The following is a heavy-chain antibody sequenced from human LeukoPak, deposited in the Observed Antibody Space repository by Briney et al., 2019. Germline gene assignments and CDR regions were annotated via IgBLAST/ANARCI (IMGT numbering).Heavy chain of an antibody. CDR1: GFTVSINY. Sequence: TGGSLRLSCAASGFTVSINYMRWVRHATGGGLEWVSVIYSGGSTYYAGSVKGRFTISRDNSKHTLYLQMNSLRAEDTAVYYCAYRIMVRGVIILDYWGQGTLVSVSS. D-gene: IGHD3-10*01. CDR3: AYRIMVRGVIILDY. CDR2: IYSGGST. J-gene: IGHJ4*02. V-gene: IGHV3-53*01.